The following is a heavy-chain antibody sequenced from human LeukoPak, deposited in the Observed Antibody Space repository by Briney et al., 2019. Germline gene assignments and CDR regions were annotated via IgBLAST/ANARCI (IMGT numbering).Heavy chain of an antibody. Sequence: GGSLRLSCAASGFTFSSYAMSWVRQAPGKGLEWVSAISGSGGSTYYADSVKGRFTISRDNSKNTLYLQMNSLRAEDTAVYYCAKEAPAAEASGYDEGWFDPWGQGTLVTVSS. CDR3: AKEAPAAEASGYDEGWFDP. V-gene: IGHV3-23*01. D-gene: IGHD5-12*01. CDR1: GFTFSSYA. J-gene: IGHJ5*02. CDR2: ISGSGGST.